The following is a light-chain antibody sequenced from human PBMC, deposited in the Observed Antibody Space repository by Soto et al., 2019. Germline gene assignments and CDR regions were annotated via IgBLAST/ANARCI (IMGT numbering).Light chain of an antibody. CDR1: SSDVGGYNY. J-gene: IGLJ3*02. CDR2: DVS. V-gene: IGLV2-11*01. CDR3: CSYAGSYTFLNWV. Sequence: QSALTQPRSVSGSPGQSVTISCTGTSSDVGGYNYVSWYQQHPGKAPKLMIYDVSKGPSGVPDRFSGSKSGNTASLTISGLQAEDEADYYCCSYAGSYTFLNWVFGGGTKLTVL.